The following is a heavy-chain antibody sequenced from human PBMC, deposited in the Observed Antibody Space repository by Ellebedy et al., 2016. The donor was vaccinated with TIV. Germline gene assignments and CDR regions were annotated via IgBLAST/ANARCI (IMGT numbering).Heavy chain of an antibody. CDR3: ARDDGWLSDY. CDR1: GFTFSSYS. V-gene: IGHV3-21*01. J-gene: IGHJ4*02. D-gene: IGHD5-12*01. CDR2: ISSSSSYI. Sequence: GESLKISCAASGFTFSSYSMNWVRQAPGKGLEWVSSISSSSSYIYYADSVKGRFTISRDNAKNSLYLQMNSLRAEDTAVYYCARDDGWLSDYWGQGTLVTVSS.